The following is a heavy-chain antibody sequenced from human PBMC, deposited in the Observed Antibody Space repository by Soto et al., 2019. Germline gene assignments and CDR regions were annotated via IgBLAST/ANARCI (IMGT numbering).Heavy chain of an antibody. V-gene: IGHV3-23*01. CDR3: AKDYGDFTVAFDI. CDR2: ISGSGGST. J-gene: IGHJ3*02. Sequence: GESLKISCAASGFTFSSYAMSWVRQAPGKGLEWVSAISGSGGSTYYADSVKGRFTISRDNSKNTLYLQMNSLRAEDTAVYYCAKDYGDFTVAFDIWGQGTMVTVSS. CDR1: GFTFSSYA. D-gene: IGHD4-17*01.